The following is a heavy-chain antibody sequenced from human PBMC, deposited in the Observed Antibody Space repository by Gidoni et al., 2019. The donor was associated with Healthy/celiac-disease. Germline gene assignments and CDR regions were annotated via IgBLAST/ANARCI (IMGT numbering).Heavy chain of an antibody. J-gene: IGHJ4*02. CDR2: INHSGST. V-gene: IGHV4-34*01. D-gene: IGHD6-6*01. Sequence: QVQLQQWGAGLLKPSETLSLTCAVYGWSFSGYYWSWIRQPPGKGLELLGAINHSGSTNYNPSLKIRVTISVDTSKNQFSLKLSSVTAADTAVYYCARQLAPNYYFDYWGQVTLVTVSS. CDR1: GWSFSGYY. CDR3: ARQLAPNYYFDY.